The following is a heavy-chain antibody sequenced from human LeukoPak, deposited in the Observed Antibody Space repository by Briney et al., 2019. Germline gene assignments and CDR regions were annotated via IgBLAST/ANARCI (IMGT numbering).Heavy chain of an antibody. CDR2: ISYSGST. CDR1: GGSISSGDYY. V-gene: IGHV4-30-4*08. J-gene: IGHJ6*03. D-gene: IGHD3-3*01. CDR3: ARDLSGPNYYCYYMDV. Sequence: PSETLSLTCTVSGGSISSGDYYWSWIRQPPGKGLEWIGYISYSGSTYYNPSLRSRITISVDTSKNQFSLRLTSVTAADTAVYYCARDLSGPNYYCYYMDVWGKGTTVTVSS.